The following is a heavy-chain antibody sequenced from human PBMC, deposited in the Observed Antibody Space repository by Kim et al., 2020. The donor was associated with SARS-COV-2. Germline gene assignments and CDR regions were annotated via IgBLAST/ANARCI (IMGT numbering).Heavy chain of an antibody. CDR3: ARALGMVRPYDY. J-gene: IGHJ4*02. CDR1: GGSFSGYY. CDR2: INHSGST. Sequence: SETLSLTCAVYGGSFSGYYWSWIRQPPGKGLEWIGEINHSGSTNYNPSLKSRITISVDTSKNQFPLKLRSVTAADTAVYYCARALGMVRPYDYWGQGTLVTVSS. D-gene: IGHD3-10*01. V-gene: IGHV4-34*01.